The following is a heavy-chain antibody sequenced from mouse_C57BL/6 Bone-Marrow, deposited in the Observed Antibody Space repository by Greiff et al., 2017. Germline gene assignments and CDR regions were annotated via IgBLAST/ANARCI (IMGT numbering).Heavy chain of an antibody. CDR3: ARETGTTYYYAMDY. D-gene: IGHD4-1*01. Sequence: QVQLQQPGAELVKPGASVKLSCKASGYTFTSYWMQWVKQRPGQGLEWIGEIDPSDSYTNYNQKLKGKATLTVDTSSSTAYMQLSSLTSEDSAVYYCARETGTTYYYAMDYWGQGTSVTVSS. V-gene: IGHV1-50*01. CDR2: IDPSDSYT. CDR1: GYTFTSYW. J-gene: IGHJ4*01.